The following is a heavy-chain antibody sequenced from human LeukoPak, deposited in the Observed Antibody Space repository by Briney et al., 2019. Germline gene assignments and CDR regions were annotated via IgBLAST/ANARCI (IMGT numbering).Heavy chain of an antibody. J-gene: IGHJ5*02. CDR1: GFTFSNFA. Sequence: SLRLSCAASGFTFSNFAMHWVRQAPGKGLEWVSYISSSGSTIYYADSVKGRFTVSRDNAKASLDLQMNSLRAEDTAVYYCARSGYFDPRGQGTLVTVSS. CDR2: ISSSGSTI. D-gene: IGHD3-9*01. CDR3: ARSGYFDP. V-gene: IGHV3-48*03.